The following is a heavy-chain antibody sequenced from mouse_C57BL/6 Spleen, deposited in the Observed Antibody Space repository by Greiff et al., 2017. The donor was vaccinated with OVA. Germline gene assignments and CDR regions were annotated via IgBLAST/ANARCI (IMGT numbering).Heavy chain of an antibody. CDR2: INYDGSST. CDR3: ARYYYGSSYRYFDV. Sequence: EVQRVESEGGLVQPGSSMKLSCTASGFTFSDYYMAWVRQVPEKGLEWVANINYDGSSTYYLDSLKSRFIISRDNAKNILYLQMSSLKSEDTATYYCARYYYGSSYRYFDVWGTGTTVTVSS. V-gene: IGHV5-16*01. CDR1: GFTFSDYY. J-gene: IGHJ1*03. D-gene: IGHD1-1*01.